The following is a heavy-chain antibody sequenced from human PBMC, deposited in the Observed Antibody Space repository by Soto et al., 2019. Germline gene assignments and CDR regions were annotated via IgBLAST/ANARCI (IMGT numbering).Heavy chain of an antibody. CDR1: GYTFTDYY. CDR2: INPNSGGT. V-gene: IGHV1-2*04. D-gene: IGHD3-10*01. CDR3: AIEGYDGESFGMDL. Sequence: QVQLVQSGAEVKKPGASVKVSCKASGYTFTDYYMHWVRQAPGQGLEWMGWINPNSGGTNYAQKFQGWVTMTRDTTISTAYVELSRRSSDDTAVDYCAIEGYDGESFGMDLWGQGTTVTVSS. J-gene: IGHJ6*01.